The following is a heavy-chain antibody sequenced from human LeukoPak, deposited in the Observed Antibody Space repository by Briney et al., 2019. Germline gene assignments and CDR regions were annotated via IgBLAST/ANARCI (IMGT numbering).Heavy chain of an antibody. CDR3: ARERAGATPHFDY. D-gene: IGHD1-26*01. CDR1: GYTFTGYY. J-gene: IGHJ4*02. V-gene: IGHV1-2*02. Sequence: VASVKVSCKASGYTFTGYYMHWVRQAPGQGLEWMGWINPNSGGTNYAQKFQGRVTMTRDTSISTAYMELSRLRSDDTAVYYCARERAGATPHFDYWGQGTLVTVSS. CDR2: INPNSGGT.